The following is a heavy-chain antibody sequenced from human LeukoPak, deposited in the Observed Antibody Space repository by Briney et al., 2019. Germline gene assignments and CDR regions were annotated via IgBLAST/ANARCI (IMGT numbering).Heavy chain of an antibody. J-gene: IGHJ2*01. V-gene: IGHV3-23*01. CDR1: GFTFSSYA. CDR3: AKLYYYDSSGYRVPHWYFDL. Sequence: GGSLRLSCAASGFTFSSYAMSWVRQAPGKGLEWVSAISGSGGSTHYADSVKGRFTISRDNSKNTLYLQMNSLRAEDTAVYYCAKLYYYDSSGYRVPHWYFDLWGRGTLATVSS. D-gene: IGHD3-22*01. CDR2: ISGSGGST.